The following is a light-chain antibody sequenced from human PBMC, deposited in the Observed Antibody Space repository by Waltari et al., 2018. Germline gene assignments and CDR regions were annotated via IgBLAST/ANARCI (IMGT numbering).Light chain of an antibody. J-gene: IGLJ2*01. CDR1: SSDVGSYNL. V-gene: IGLV2-23*01. CDR3: CSYAGSSTFHVV. Sequence: QSALTQPASVSGSPGQSITISCTGTSSDVGSYNLVSWYQQHPGKAPKLMIYEGSKRTSGVSHRFSGSKSGNTASLTISGLQAEDEADYYCCSYAGSSTFHVVFGGGTKLTVL. CDR2: EGS.